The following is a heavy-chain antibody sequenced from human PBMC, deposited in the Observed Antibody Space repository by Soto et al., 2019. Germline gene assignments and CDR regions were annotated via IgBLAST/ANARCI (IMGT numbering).Heavy chain of an antibody. CDR1: GGSISSGVHS. D-gene: IGHD1-20*01. V-gene: IGHV4-30-2*01. Sequence: QLQLQESGSGLVKPSQALSLTCAVSGGSISSGVHSWSWIRQPQGKGLEWIGYIFQRESTYYTPSLKSRVTISIDRSKNQFSLKLTSVTAADTAVSYCASYNIRIRPFDLGGQGTLVPVSS. CDR2: IFQREST. J-gene: IGHJ5*02. CDR3: ASYNIRIRPFDL.